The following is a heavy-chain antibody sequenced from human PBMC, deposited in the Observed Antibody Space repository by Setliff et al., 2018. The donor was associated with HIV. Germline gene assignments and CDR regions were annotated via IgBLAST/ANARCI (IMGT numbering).Heavy chain of an antibody. CDR3: ASSNWQLVADH. Sequence: ASVKVSCKASGYTFTDYCLHWVRQAPGQGPEWMGLINPNGGSTIYAQKFEDRLTVTSDTATTTLYMELRSLRFDDTAMYYCASSNWQLVADHWGQGTPVTVSS. CDR2: INPNGGST. D-gene: IGHD6-13*01. CDR1: GYTFTDYC. J-gene: IGHJ5*02. V-gene: IGHV1-46*01.